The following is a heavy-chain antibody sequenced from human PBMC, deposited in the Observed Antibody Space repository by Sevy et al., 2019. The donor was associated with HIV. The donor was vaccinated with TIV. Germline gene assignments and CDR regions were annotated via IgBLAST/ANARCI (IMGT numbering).Heavy chain of an antibody. CDR1: GYTFTGYY. Sequence: ASVKVSCKASGYTFTGYYMHWVRQAPGQGLEWMGWINPNSGGTNYAQKFQGRVTMTRDTSIGTAYMELSRLGSDDTAVYYCARDLRRWGNAPPLDYWGQGTLVTVSS. CDR2: INPNSGGT. J-gene: IGHJ4*02. D-gene: IGHD3-16*01. V-gene: IGHV1-2*02. CDR3: ARDLRRWGNAPPLDY.